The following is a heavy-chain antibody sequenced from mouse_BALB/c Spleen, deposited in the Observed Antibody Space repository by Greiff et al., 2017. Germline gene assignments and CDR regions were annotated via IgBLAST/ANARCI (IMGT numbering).Heavy chain of an antibody. D-gene: IGHD2-1*01. J-gene: IGHJ4*01. CDR2: INPGSGGT. Sequence: VQLQQSGAELVRPGTSVKVSCKASGYAFTNYLIEWVKQRPGQGLEWIGVINPGSGGTNYNEKFKGKATLTADKSSSTAYMQLSSLTSDDSAVYFCATYGNYGAMDYWGQGTSVTVSS. CDR1: GYAFTNYL. V-gene: IGHV1-54*01. CDR3: ATYGNYGAMDY.